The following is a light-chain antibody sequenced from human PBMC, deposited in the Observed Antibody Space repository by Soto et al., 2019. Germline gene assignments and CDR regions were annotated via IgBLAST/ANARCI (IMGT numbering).Light chain of an antibody. CDR2: CAS. V-gene: IGKV4-1*01. J-gene: IGKJ4*01. CDR3: MQYYTALT. CDR1: QTVLYSSHHKNY. Sequence: IVTTQSPDSLAVSLGERATINCKSSQTVLYSSHHKNYLAWYQQKPGQPPKLIIYCASTRESGVPDRFSGSGSGTDFSLAISSLQAEDVAVYYCMQYYTALTFGGGSKVEVK.